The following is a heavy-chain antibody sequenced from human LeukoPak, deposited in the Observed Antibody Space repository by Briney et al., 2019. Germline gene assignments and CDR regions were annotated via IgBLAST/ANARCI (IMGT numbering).Heavy chain of an antibody. CDR3: ARQVGYSSGWPFFDY. V-gene: IGHV4-4*02. Sequence: QTSGTLSLTCAVSGGSISSSNWWSWVRQPPGKGLEWIGEIYHSGSTNYNPSLKSRVTISVDKSKNQFSLKLSSVTAADTAVYYCARQVGYSSGWPFFDYWGQGTLVTVSS. CDR2: IYHSGST. CDR1: GGSISSSNW. D-gene: IGHD6-19*01. J-gene: IGHJ4*02.